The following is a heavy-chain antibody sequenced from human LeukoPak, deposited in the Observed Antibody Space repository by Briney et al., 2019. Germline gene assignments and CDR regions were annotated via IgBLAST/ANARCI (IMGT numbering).Heavy chain of an antibody. V-gene: IGHV3-23*01. J-gene: IGHJ4*02. CDR2: ISGSGGRT. CDR1: GFTFSRYG. D-gene: IGHD3-22*01. Sequence: PGGSLRLSCAASGFTFSRYGLSWVRQAPGKGLEWVSAISGSGGRTYYADSVTGRFNISRDNSKNTLYLQMNRLRAEDTAVYYCAKGPYYYDSSGYYNYFDYWGQGTLVTVSS. CDR3: AKGPYYYDSSGYYNYFDY.